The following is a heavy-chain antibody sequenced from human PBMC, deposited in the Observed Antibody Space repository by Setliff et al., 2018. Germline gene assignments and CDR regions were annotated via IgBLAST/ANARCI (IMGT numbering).Heavy chain of an antibody. CDR3: ARVSEAAAAGFDY. D-gene: IGHD6-13*01. J-gene: IGHJ4*02. CDR2: INPNSGGT. CDR1: GYTFTGYY. Sequence: ASVKVSCKASGYTFTGYYMHWVRQAPGQGLEWMGWINPNSGGTNYAQKFQGWVTMTRDTSISTAYMELSRLRSDDTAVYYCARVSEAAAAGFDYWGQGTLVTVSS. V-gene: IGHV1-2*04.